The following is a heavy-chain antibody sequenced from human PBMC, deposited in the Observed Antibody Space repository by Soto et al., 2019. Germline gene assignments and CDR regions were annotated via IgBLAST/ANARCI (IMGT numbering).Heavy chain of an antibody. CDR2: ISYDGSNK. Sequence: GGSLRLSCAASGFTFSSYAMHWVRQAPGKGLEWVAVISYDGSNKYYADSVKGRFTISRDNSKNTLYLQMNSLRAEDTAVYYCASDMYYYDGSGYYVAYWGQGTLVTVSS. CDR1: GFTFSSYA. D-gene: IGHD3-22*01. CDR3: ASDMYYYDGSGYYVAY. V-gene: IGHV3-30-3*01. J-gene: IGHJ4*02.